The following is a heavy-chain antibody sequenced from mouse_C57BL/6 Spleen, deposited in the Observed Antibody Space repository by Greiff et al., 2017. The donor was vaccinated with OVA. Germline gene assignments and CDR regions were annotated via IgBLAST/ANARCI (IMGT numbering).Heavy chain of an antibody. Sequence: VQLQQSGAELVRPGASVKLSCTASGFNIKDDYMHWVKQRPEQGLEWIGWIDPENGDTEYASKFQGKATITADTASNTAYLQLSSLTSEDTAVYYCTTGSTVVTGDYWGQGTTLTVSS. CDR1: GFNIKDDY. CDR2: IDPENGDT. D-gene: IGHD2-2*01. CDR3: TTGSTVVTGDY. V-gene: IGHV14-4*01. J-gene: IGHJ2*01.